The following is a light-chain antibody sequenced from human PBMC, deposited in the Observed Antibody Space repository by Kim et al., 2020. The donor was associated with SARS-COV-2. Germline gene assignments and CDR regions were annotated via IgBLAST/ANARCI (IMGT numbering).Light chain of an antibody. J-gene: IGLJ3*02. CDR3: CSYAGSFNWV. CDR1: SSDIGSYDF. Sequence: QSALTQPPSASGSPGQSVTISCTGTSSDIGSYDFVSWYQQYPGKAPRLMIFEVTKRPSGVRDRFSGSKSGNTASLTVSGLQADDEATYYCCSYAGSFNWVFGGGTQLTVL. V-gene: IGLV2-8*01. CDR2: EVT.